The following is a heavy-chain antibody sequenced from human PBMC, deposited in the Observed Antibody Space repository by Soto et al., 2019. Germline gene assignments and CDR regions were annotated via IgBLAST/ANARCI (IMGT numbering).Heavy chain of an antibody. J-gene: IGHJ4*02. CDR3: ARDRGYTYGFDY. D-gene: IGHD5-18*01. Sequence: EVQLVESGGGLVQPGGSLRLSCAASGLTFTSYSMNWVRQAPGKGLEWVSFISSSSSTIYYADSVKGRFTISRDNAKNSLYLQMKSLRDEDTAVYYCARDRGYTYGFDYWGQGTLVTVSS. V-gene: IGHV3-48*02. CDR1: GLTFTSYS. CDR2: ISSSSSTI.